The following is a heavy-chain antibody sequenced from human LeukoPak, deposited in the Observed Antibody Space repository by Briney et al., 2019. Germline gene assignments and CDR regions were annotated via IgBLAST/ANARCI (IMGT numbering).Heavy chain of an antibody. Sequence: KASETLSLTCAVSVDSISSSKWWSWVRQAPGKGLEWIGEIHPGGSTNYNPSLKSRVTISIDKSKNQFSLKMSSVTAADTAVYYCARSRDTTNYYGMDVWGQGTTVTVSS. CDR1: VDSISSSKW. J-gene: IGHJ6*02. CDR3: ARSRDTTNYYGMDV. D-gene: IGHD1-26*01. CDR2: IHPGGST. V-gene: IGHV4-4*02.